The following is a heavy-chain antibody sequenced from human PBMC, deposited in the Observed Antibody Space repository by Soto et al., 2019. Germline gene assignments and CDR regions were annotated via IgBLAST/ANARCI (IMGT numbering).Heavy chain of an antibody. V-gene: IGHV3-74*01. CDR3: TKVFEY. J-gene: IGHJ4*02. CDR2: IDGVGAGT. CDR1: GFTFTNYW. Sequence: EVQLVQYGGGSVQPGGSLRLSCEASGFTFTNYWMHWVRQVPGKGLVWVSRIDGVGAGTSYSDSVRGSFTISRDNAENMVYLQMNRLIAEDTAVYYCTKVFEYWGQGTLVTVAS.